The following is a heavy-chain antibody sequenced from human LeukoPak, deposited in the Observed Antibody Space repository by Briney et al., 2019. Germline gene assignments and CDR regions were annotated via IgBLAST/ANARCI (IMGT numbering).Heavy chain of an antibody. Sequence: ASVKVSCKASGGTFSSYAISWVRQAPGQGLEWMGIINPSGGSTSYAQKFQGRVTMTRDTSTSTVYMELSSLRSEDTAVYYCASGGWELNNWFDPWGQGTLVTVSS. CDR1: GGTFSSYA. CDR3: ASGGWELNNWFDP. V-gene: IGHV1-46*01. CDR2: INPSGGST. D-gene: IGHD1-26*01. J-gene: IGHJ5*02.